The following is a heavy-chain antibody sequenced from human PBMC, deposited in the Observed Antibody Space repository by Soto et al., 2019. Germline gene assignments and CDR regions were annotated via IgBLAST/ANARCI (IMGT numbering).Heavy chain of an antibody. CDR2: INPNSGGT. CDR3: ARDSVAANYYYYGMDV. D-gene: IGHD2-15*01. Sequence: ASVKVSCKASGYTFTGYYMHWVRQAPGQGLEWMGWINPNSGGTNYAQKFQGWVTMTRDTSISTAYMELSRLRSDDTAVYYCARDSVAANYYYYGMDVWGQGTTVTVSS. V-gene: IGHV1-2*04. J-gene: IGHJ6*02. CDR1: GYTFTGYY.